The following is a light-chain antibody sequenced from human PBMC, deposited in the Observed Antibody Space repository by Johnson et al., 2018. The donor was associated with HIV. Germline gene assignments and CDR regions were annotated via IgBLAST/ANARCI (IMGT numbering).Light chain of an antibody. CDR3: GTWDGSLSAGAV. V-gene: IGLV1-51*02. Sequence: QSVLTQPPSVSAAPGQRVTISCSGSSSNIGNNYVSWYQQLPGTAPKLLIYENNKRPSGIPDRFSASKSGTSATLGITGLKTGDEADYFCGTWDGSLSAGAVFGTGTKVTVL. J-gene: IGLJ1*01. CDR2: ENN. CDR1: SSNIGNNY.